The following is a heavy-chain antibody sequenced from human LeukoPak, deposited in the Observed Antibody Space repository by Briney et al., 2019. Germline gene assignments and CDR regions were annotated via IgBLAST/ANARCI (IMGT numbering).Heavy chain of an antibody. Sequence: GGSLRLSCAASGFTFSSYSMNWVRQAPGQGLEWVSSISSSSSYTYYADSVKGRFTISRDTAKTSQYLQMNSLRDEDTAVYYRARAGADNDAFDIWGQGTMVTVSS. D-gene: IGHD1-1*01. V-gene: IGHV3-21*01. CDR3: ARAGADNDAFDI. CDR1: GFTFSSYS. J-gene: IGHJ3*02. CDR2: ISSSSSYT.